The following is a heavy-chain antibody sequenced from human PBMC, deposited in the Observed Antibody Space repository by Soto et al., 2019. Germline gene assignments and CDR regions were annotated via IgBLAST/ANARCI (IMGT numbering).Heavy chain of an antibody. J-gene: IGHJ4*02. Sequence: GGSLRLSCAASGFTFSSYGMHWVRQAPGKGLEWVAVIWYDGSNKYYADSVKGRFTISRDNSKNTLYLQMNSLRAEDTAVYYCARDRGGADYIWGSYRSTLDYWGQGTLVTVSS. CDR1: GFTFSSYG. D-gene: IGHD3-16*02. V-gene: IGHV3-33*01. CDR3: ARDRGGADYIWGSYRSTLDY. CDR2: IWYDGSNK.